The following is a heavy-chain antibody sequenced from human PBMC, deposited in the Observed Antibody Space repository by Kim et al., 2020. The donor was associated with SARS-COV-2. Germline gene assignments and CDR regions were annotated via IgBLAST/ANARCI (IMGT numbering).Heavy chain of an antibody. J-gene: IGHJ6*02. Sequence: SVKVSCKASGGTFSSYAISWVRQAPGQGLEWMGGIIPIFGTANYAQKFQGRVTITADESTSTAYMELSSLRSEDTAVYYCARVGGRHIVVVTAIAPNVPYYYYGMDVWGQGTTVTVSS. CDR3: ARVGGRHIVVVTAIAPNVPYYYYGMDV. CDR1: GGTFSSYA. CDR2: IIPIFGTA. V-gene: IGHV1-69*13. D-gene: IGHD2-21*02.